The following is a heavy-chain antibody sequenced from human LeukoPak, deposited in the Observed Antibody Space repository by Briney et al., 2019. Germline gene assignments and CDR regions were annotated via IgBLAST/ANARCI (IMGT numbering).Heavy chain of an antibody. J-gene: IGHJ4*02. Sequence: SETLSLTCTVSGGSISSSSYYWGWIRQPPGKGLEWIGSIYYSGSTYYNPSLKSRVTISVDTSKNQFSLKLSSVTAADTAVFYCASHLLRSSWASQFDYGARESWSPFP. CDR3: ASHLLRSSWASQFDY. CDR2: IYYSGST. D-gene: IGHD6-13*01. V-gene: IGHV4-39*01. CDR1: GGSISSSSYY.